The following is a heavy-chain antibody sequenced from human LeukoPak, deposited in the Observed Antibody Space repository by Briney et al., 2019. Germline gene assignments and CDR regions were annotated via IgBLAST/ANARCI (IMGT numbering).Heavy chain of an antibody. CDR2: INPNSGGT. CDR1: GYTFTSYD. Sequence: ASVKVSCKASGYTFTSYDINWVRQAPGQGLEWMGWINPNSGGTNYAQKFQGRVTMTRDTSISTAYMELRSLRSDDTAVYYCARDDGGTEFDYWGQGTLVTVSS. CDR3: ARDDGGTEFDY. D-gene: IGHD2-15*01. J-gene: IGHJ4*02. V-gene: IGHV1-2*02.